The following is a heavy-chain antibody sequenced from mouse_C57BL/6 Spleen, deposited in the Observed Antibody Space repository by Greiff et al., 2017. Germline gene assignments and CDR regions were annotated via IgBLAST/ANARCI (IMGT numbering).Heavy chain of an antibody. J-gene: IGHJ3*01. Sequence: EVQRVESGAGLVKPGGSLKISCAASGFTFSSYAMSWVRQTPEKRLEWVATISDGGSYTYYPDNVKGRFTLSRDNAKNNLYLQMSHLKSEDTVMYYCARSYSNPFAYWGQGTLVTVSA. CDR1: GFTFSSYA. CDR2: ISDGGSYT. CDR3: ARSYSNPFAY. D-gene: IGHD2-5*01. V-gene: IGHV5-4*01.